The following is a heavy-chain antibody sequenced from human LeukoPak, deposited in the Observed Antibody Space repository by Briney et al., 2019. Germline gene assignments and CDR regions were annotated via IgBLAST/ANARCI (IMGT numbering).Heavy chain of an antibody. Sequence: PSQTLSLTCTVSGGSISSGDYYWSWVRQPPGKGLEWIGETYHSGSTNYNPSLKSRVTISVDKSKNQFSLKLSSVTAADTAVYYCASYRRGGLRDDYWGQGTLVTVSS. D-gene: IGHD2-15*01. CDR1: GGSISSGDYY. CDR2: TYHSGST. V-gene: IGHV4-30-4*01. J-gene: IGHJ4*02. CDR3: ASYRRGGLRDDY.